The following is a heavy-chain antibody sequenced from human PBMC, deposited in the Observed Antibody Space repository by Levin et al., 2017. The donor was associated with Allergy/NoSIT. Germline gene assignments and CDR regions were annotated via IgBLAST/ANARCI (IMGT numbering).Heavy chain of an antibody. D-gene: IGHD4-23*01. CDR2: IIPILGIA. J-gene: IGHJ6*02. Sequence: SVKVSCKASGGTFSSYTISWVRQAPGQGLEWMGRIIPILGIANYAQKFQGRVTITADKSTSTAYMELSSLRSEDTAVYYCARVGPRGRWLRSYYYGMDVWGQGTTVTVSS. CDR1: GGTFSSYT. CDR3: ARVGPRGRWLRSYYYGMDV. V-gene: IGHV1-69*02.